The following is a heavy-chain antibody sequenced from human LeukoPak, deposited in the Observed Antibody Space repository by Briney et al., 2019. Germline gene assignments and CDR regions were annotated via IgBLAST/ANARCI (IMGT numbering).Heavy chain of an antibody. CDR1: GFTFSSYA. Sequence: GGSLRLSCAASGFTFSSYAMHWVRQAPGKGLEWVAVISYDGSNKYYADSVKGRFPISRDNSKSTLYLQMNGLRAEDMVVYYCARDSSRQSGGWYRGSYFNYWGQGTLVTVPS. CDR3: ARDSSRQSGGWYRGSYFNY. CDR2: ISYDGSNK. D-gene: IGHD6-19*01. J-gene: IGHJ4*02. V-gene: IGHV3-30-3*01.